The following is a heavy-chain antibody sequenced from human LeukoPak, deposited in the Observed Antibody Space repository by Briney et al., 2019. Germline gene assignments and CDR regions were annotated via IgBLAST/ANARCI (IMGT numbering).Heavy chain of an antibody. Sequence: GGSLRLSCAASGFTFSSYEMNWVRQAPGKGLEWVSYISSSGSTIYYADSVKGRFTISRDNAKNSLYLQMNSLRAEDTAVYYCARELRTRAFDIWGQGTMVTVSS. CDR2: ISSSGSTI. V-gene: IGHV3-48*03. J-gene: IGHJ3*02. CDR1: GFTFSSYE. D-gene: IGHD4-17*01. CDR3: ARELRTRAFDI.